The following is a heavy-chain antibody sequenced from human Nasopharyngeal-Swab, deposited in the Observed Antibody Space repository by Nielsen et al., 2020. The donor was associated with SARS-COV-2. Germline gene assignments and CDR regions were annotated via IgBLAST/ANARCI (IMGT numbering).Heavy chain of an antibody. D-gene: IGHD3-10*01. CDR1: GGSFSGYY. Sequence: SETLSLTCAVYGGSFSGYYWSWIRQPPGEGLEWIGEINHSGSTNYNPPLKSRVTISVDTSKNQFSLKLSSVTAADTAVYYCARGVTMVRGVIRKAGDYFDYWGQGTLVTVSS. CDR3: ARGVTMVRGVIRKAGDYFDY. V-gene: IGHV4-34*01. CDR2: INHSGST. J-gene: IGHJ4*02.